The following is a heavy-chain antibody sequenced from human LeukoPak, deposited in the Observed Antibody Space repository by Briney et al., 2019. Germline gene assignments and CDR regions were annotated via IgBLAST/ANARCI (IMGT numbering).Heavy chain of an antibody. V-gene: IGHV3-11*01. Sequence: PGGSLRLSCTASGFTFMDYYMSWIRQAPGKGLEWVSYISYSSNSINYADSVKGRFTMSRDNAKNSVFLQMNSLRAEDTAVYYCPRRRLDYYGLDVWGQGTTVTVSS. CDR1: GFTFMDYY. CDR2: ISYSSNSI. J-gene: IGHJ6*02. D-gene: IGHD6-6*01. CDR3: PRRRLDYYGLDV.